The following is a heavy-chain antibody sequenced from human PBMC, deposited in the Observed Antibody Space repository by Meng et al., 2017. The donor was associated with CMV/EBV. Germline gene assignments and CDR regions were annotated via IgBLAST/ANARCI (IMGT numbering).Heavy chain of an antibody. Sequence: SETLSLTCTVSGGSINSNNYYWGWIRQPPGKGLEWIGSISYSGSTYYNPSLKSRVTISVDTSKYQFSLRLSSVTAANTAVRFCAKRSVYGWFDRWGQGTLVTVSS. V-gene: IGHV4-39*01. D-gene: IGHD1-14*01. CDR3: AKRSVYGWFDR. CDR1: GGSINSNNYY. J-gene: IGHJ5*02. CDR2: ISYSGST.